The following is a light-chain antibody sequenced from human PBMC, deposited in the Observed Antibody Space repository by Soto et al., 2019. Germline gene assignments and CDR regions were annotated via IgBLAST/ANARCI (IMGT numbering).Light chain of an antibody. J-gene: IGKJ1*01. CDR2: KAS. Sequence: DIQKTQSPSTLSGSLGDRVTITCGASQTISSWLAWYQQKPGKAPKLLIYKASTLKSGVPSRFSGSGSGTEFTLTISSLQPDDFATYYCQHYNSYSEACGQGAKVDI. V-gene: IGKV1-5*03. CDR1: QTISSW. CDR3: QHYNSYSEA.